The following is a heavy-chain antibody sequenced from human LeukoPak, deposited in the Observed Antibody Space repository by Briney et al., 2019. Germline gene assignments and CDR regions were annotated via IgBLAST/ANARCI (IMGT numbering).Heavy chain of an antibody. Sequence: GGSLRLSCAASGFTVSSNYAMSWVRQAPGKGLEWVSSINGRGGSTYYADSVKGRFTISRDNAKNSLCLQMNSLRAEDTAVYYCARDAQYSSGWYSPVYYYYYMDVWGKGTTVTVSS. D-gene: IGHD6-19*01. CDR1: GFTVSSNYA. CDR2: INGRGGST. CDR3: ARDAQYSSGWYSPVYYYYYMDV. J-gene: IGHJ6*03. V-gene: IGHV3-23*01.